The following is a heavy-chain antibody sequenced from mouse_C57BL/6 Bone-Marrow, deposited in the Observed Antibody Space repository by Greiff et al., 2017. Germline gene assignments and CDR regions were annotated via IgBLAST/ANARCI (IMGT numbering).Heavy chain of an antibody. V-gene: IGHV1-4*01. Sequence: LVESGAELARPGASVKMSCKASGYTFTSYTMHWVKQRPGQGLEWIGYINPSSGYTTYNQTFKDKATLTADKSSSTAYMQLSSLTSEDSAVYYCAREDWDDYAMDYGGQGTSVTVSS. CDR1: GYTFTSYT. CDR2: INPSSGYT. CDR3: AREDWDDYAMDY. D-gene: IGHD4-1*01. J-gene: IGHJ4*01.